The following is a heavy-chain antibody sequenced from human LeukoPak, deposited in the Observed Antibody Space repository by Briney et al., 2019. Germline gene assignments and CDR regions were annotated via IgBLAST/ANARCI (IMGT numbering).Heavy chain of an antibody. Sequence: SETLSLTCTVSGGSISSYYWSWIRQPPWKGLEWIGYIYYSGSTNYNPSLKSRVTISVDTSKNQFSLKLSSVTAADTAVYYCARGGYYYDSSGYYSRYYFDYWGQGTLVTVSS. CDR3: ARGGYYYDSSGYYSRYYFDY. J-gene: IGHJ4*02. D-gene: IGHD3-22*01. V-gene: IGHV4-59*01. CDR1: GGSISSYY. CDR2: IYYSGST.